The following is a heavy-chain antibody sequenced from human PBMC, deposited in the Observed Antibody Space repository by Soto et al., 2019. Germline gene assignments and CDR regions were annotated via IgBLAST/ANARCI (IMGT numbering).Heavy chain of an antibody. J-gene: IGHJ4*02. CDR3: ARIGGYHGPLDY. D-gene: IGHD6-25*01. V-gene: IGHV4-59*01. CDR2: TYHRGST. CDR1: GVSTSSYF. Sequence: SETLSLTCSVSGVSTSSYFWSWIRQAPGGGLEWIGYTYHRGSTNYSPSLKSRVAISLDTSENQFSLKVNSVTAADTAVYYCARIGGYHGPLDYWGQGTPVTVSS.